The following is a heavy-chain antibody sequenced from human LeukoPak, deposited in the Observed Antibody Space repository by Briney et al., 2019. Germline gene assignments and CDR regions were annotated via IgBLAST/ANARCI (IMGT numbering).Heavy chain of an antibody. D-gene: IGHD3-22*01. J-gene: IGHJ4*02. Sequence: GGSLRLSCAASGFTFSNFAMSWVRQAPGKGLEWVSAISGRGGSTYRADSVKGRFTISRDNSKNTLYLQVNSLRAEDTAVYYCAKGGGGSSGYASDYWGQGTLVTVSS. CDR1: GFTFSNFA. V-gene: IGHV3-23*01. CDR3: AKGGGGSSGYASDY. CDR2: ISGRGGST.